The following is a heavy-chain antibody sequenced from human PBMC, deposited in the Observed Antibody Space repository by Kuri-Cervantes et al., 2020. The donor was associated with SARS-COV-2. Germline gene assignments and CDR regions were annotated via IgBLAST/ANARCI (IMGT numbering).Heavy chain of an antibody. Sequence: SETLSLTCTVSGGSISSGDYYWSWIRQPPGKGLEWIGYIYYSGSTNYNPSLKSRVTISVDTSKNQFSLKLSSVTAADTAVYYCARGIIVGELSLFGKNWGQGTLVTVSS. CDR3: ARGIIVGELSLFGKN. J-gene: IGHJ4*02. V-gene: IGHV4-61*08. D-gene: IGHD3-16*02. CDR2: IYYSGST. CDR1: GGSISSGDYY.